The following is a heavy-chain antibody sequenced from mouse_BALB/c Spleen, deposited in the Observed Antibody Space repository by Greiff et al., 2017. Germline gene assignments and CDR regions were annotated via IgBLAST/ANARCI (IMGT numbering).Heavy chain of an antibody. V-gene: IGHV5-6-2*01. Sequence: DVHLVESGGGLVKLGGSLKLSCAASGFTFSSYYMSWVRQTPEKRLELVAAINSNGGSTYYPDTVKGRFTISRDNAKNTLYLQMSSLKSEDTALYYCARDGNYVGAMDYWGQGTSVTVSS. CDR1: GFTFSSYY. J-gene: IGHJ4*01. CDR3: ARDGNYVGAMDY. CDR2: INSNGGST. D-gene: IGHD2-1*01.